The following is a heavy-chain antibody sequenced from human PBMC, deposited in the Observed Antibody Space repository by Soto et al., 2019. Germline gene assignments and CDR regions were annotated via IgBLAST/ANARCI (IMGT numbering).Heavy chain of an antibody. CDR3: VRPDSTGYYYH. CDR1: GYSFTNYW. J-gene: IGHJ5*02. CDR2: INPADSDT. V-gene: IGHV5-51*01. Sequence: GESLKISCKGSGYSFTNYWIGWVRQMPGKGLEWMGIINPADSDTRYSPSFQGQVTVSVDKCISTAYLQRGSLKASDTAMYYCVRPDSTGYYYHWGQGTQVTVSS. D-gene: IGHD3-9*01.